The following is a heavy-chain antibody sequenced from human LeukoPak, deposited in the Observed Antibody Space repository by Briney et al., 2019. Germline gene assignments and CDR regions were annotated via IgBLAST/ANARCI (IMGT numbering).Heavy chain of an antibody. CDR2: INSDGSST. CDR3: ARGSTMIRNALDL. J-gene: IGHJ3*01. V-gene: IGHV3-74*01. D-gene: IGHD3-22*01. Sequence: GGSLRLSCAASGFTFSSYWMHWVRQAPGKGLEWVSRINSDGSSTNYADSVKGRFTISRDNAKNTLYLEMNSLRVEDTALYYCARGSTMIRNALDLWGQGTMVTVSS. CDR1: GFTFSSYW.